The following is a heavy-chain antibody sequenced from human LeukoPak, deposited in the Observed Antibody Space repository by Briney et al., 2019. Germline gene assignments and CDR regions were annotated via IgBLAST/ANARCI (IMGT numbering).Heavy chain of an antibody. D-gene: IGHD5-18*01. CDR3: ARGQGGYSYGYWWFDP. CDR1: GGSISSGGYS. V-gene: IGHV4-30-2*01. Sequence: SETLSLTCAVSGGSISSGGYSWSWIRQPPGKGLEWIGYIYHSGSTYYNPSLKSRVTISVDRSKNQFSLKLSSVTAADTAVYYCARGQGGYSYGYWWFDPRGQGTLVTVSS. J-gene: IGHJ5*02. CDR2: IYHSGST.